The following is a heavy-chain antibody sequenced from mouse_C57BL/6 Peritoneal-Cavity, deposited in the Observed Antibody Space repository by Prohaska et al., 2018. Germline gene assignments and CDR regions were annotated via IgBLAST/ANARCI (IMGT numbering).Heavy chain of an antibody. CDR3: AFGGSKAFAY. CDR2: INPNNGGT. V-gene: IGHV1-26*01. Sequence: HGKSLEWIGDINPNNGGTSYNQKFKGKATLTVDKSSSTAYMELRSLTSEDSAVYYCAFGGSKAFAYWGQGTLVTVSA. J-gene: IGHJ3*01.